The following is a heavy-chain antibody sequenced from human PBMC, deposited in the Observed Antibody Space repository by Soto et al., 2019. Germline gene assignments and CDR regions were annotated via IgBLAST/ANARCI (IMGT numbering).Heavy chain of an antibody. CDR3: ARDPGRSMNRWRVGQVADGDYYRMDV. Sequence: QVQLVQSGAEVKKPGSSVKVSCKASGGTFSSYGISWVRPAPGQGLEWMGGIIPIFDTAKYAQKFQGSVTITADKSTSTAYMEVSSLRSDDTAVYYCARDPGRSMNRWRVGQVADGDYYRMDVWGQGTTVTV. J-gene: IGHJ6*02. CDR2: IIPIFDTA. D-gene: IGHD4-17*01. V-gene: IGHV1-69*06. CDR1: GGTFSSYG.